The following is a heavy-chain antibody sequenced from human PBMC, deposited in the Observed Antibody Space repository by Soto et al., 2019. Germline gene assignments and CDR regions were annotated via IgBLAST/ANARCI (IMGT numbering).Heavy chain of an antibody. Sequence: QVQLVESGGGVVQPGKSLRLSCAASGFTFSTYGMHWVRQAPGKGLEWVALISYDESHKYYSHSVNGRFTISRDNSKKTVYFHMSSLTPQDTAVYYCAKDRPEDFVVVEAATRDFWGQATVVTVSS. CDR1: GFTFSTYG. D-gene: IGHD2-15*01. CDR2: ISYDESHK. V-gene: IGHV3-30*18. CDR3: AKDRPEDFVVVEAATRDF. J-gene: IGHJ4*02.